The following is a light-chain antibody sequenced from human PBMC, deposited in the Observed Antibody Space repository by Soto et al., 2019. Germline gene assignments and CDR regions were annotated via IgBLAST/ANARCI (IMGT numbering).Light chain of an antibody. V-gene: IGLV2-14*01. CDR1: SSDVGGYNY. CDR2: EVS. CDR3: SSYTSSSTLRV. J-gene: IGLJ1*01. Sequence: QSALTQPASVSGSPGQSITISCTGTSSDVGGYNYVSWYQQHPGKAPKLMIYEVSNRPSGVSNRFSGSKSGNTASLTIYGLPAEDESDYYCSSYTSSSTLRVFGTGTKVTVL.